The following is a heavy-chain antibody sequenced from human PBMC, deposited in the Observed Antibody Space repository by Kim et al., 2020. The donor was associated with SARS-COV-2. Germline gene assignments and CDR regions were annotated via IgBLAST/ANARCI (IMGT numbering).Heavy chain of an antibody. CDR1: GDSVSSDSGG. J-gene: IGHJ3*02. CDR2: TYYRSKWYI. CDR3: VRGSAFDI. Sequence: SQTLSLTCVISGDSVSSDSGGWNWIRQSPSRGLEWLGRTYYRSKWYIDYAVSVKSRITINPDTSKNQFSLQLKSVTPEDTAMYYCVRGSAFDIWVQGTMVTVSS. V-gene: IGHV6-1*01.